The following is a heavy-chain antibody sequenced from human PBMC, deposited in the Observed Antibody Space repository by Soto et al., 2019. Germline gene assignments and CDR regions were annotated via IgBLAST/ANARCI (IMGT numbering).Heavy chain of an antibody. CDR2: LSGSGTST. CDR3: EKATKNGRSFTPFDT. D-gene: IGHD1-1*01. V-gene: IGHV3-23*01. CDR1: GFTFINYV. J-gene: IGHJ4*02. Sequence: GGSLRLSCAASGFTFINYVMNWVRQATGKGQEWVSGLSGSGTSTYYADSVKGRFTISRDKSRDTLFLQMNSLTAEDTAVYYCEKATKNGRSFTPFDTWGQGALLTVSS.